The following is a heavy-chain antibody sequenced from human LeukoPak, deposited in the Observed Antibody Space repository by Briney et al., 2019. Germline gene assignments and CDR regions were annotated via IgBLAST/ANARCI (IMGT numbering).Heavy chain of an antibody. Sequence: PGGSLRLSCAASGSTLSSSWMHWVRQVQGRGLVWVSRISSGGGSRDYADSVKGRFTISRDNAKTTLYLQMNSLRPEDTAVYYCARDSGTQGPYYYGLDVWGQGTTVTVSS. J-gene: IGHJ6*02. V-gene: IGHV3-74*01. CDR1: GSTLSSSW. CDR2: ISSGGGSR. D-gene: IGHD1-7*01. CDR3: ARDSGTQGPYYYGLDV.